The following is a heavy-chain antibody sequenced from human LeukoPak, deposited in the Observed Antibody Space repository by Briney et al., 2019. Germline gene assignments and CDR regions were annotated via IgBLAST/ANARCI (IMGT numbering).Heavy chain of an antibody. V-gene: IGHV4-4*07. CDR3: ARTTEAHSWRTRYYDYYMDV. CDR2: IYSSGST. D-gene: IGHD6-13*01. J-gene: IGHJ6*03. CDR1: GDSISNYY. Sequence: TSETLSLTCSVSGDSISNYYWSWIRQSAGKGLEWIGRIYSSGSTDYNPSLKSRVSMSVDTSKNQFSLKLSSVTAADTAVYYCARTTEAHSWRTRYYDYYMDVWGKGTTVTVSS.